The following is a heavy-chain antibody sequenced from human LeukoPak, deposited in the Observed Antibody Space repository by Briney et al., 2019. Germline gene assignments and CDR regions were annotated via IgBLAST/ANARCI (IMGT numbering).Heavy chain of an antibody. CDR1: GFTFSSYG. CDR2: ISYDGSNK. CDR3: AKDPRSGYDLRIDY. J-gene: IGHJ4*02. D-gene: IGHD5-12*01. Sequence: GGSLRLSCAASGFTFSSYGMHWVRQAPGKGLEWVAVISYDGSNKYYADSVKGRFTISRDNSKNTLYLQMNSLRAEDTAVYYCAKDPRSGYDLRIDYWGQGTLVTVSS. V-gene: IGHV3-30*18.